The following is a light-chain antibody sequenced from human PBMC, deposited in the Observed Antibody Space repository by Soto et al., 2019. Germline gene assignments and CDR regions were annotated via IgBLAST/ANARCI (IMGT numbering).Light chain of an antibody. CDR1: SSDVGGYNY. V-gene: IGLV2-14*01. J-gene: IGLJ2*01. Sequence: QSVLSQPASVSGSLGQSITISCTGTSSDVGGYNYVSWYQQHPGKAPKLMIYDVSDRPSGVSNRFSGSKSGNTASLTISGLQAEDEADYYCSSYTSSSTLAVFGGGTKLTVL. CDR3: SSYTSSSTLAV. CDR2: DVS.